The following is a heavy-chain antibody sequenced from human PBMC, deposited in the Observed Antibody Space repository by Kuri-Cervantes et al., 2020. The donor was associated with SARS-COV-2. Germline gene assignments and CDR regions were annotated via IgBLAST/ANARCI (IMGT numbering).Heavy chain of an antibody. CDR2: IYYSGST. Sequence: GSLRLSCSVSGGSINNYYWSWIRQPPGKGLEWIGYIYYSGSTYYNPSLKSRVTISVDTSKNQFSLKLSSVTAADTAVYYCARVPGVDQYYYDSSGYSPPAPGDWYFDLWGRGTLVTVSS. D-gene: IGHD3-22*01. CDR1: GGSINNYY. J-gene: IGHJ2*01. V-gene: IGHV4-59*12. CDR3: ARVPGVDQYYYDSSGYSPPAPGDWYFDL.